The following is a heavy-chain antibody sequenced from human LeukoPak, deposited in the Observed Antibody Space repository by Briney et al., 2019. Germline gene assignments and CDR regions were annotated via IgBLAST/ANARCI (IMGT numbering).Heavy chain of an antibody. CDR3: ARPGYSTGAFDY. CDR1: GFTVSRNY. V-gene: IGHV3-53*01. CDR2: MYSGGNT. D-gene: IGHD6-25*01. Sequence: GGSLRLSCAASGFTVSRNYMSWVRQAPGKGLEWVSVMYSGGNTYYADSVKGRFTISRDNSKNTLYLQMNSLRAEDTAVYYCARPGYSTGAFDYWGQGTLVTVSS. J-gene: IGHJ4*02.